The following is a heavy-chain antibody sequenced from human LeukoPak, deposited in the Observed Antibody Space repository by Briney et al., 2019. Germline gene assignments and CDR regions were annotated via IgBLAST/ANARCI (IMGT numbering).Heavy chain of an antibody. V-gene: IGHV3-21*04. CDR3: VTEKQSGSYIEY. J-gene: IGHJ4*02. Sequence: PGGSLRLSCAASGFTFSSYSMNWVRQAPGKGLEWVSSISSSSSYIYYADSVKGRFTISRDNAKNSLYLQTNSLRAEDTAVYYCVTEKQSGSYIEYWGQGTLVTVSS. CDR2: ISSSSSYI. D-gene: IGHD1-26*01. CDR1: GFTFSSYS.